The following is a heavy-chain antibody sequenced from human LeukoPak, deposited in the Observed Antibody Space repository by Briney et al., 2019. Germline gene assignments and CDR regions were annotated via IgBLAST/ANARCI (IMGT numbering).Heavy chain of an antibody. CDR2: ISAYNGNT. V-gene: IGHV1-18*01. CDR3: ARVPDDVVAALSFDF. D-gene: IGHD5-12*01. CDR1: GYSFTSHG. J-gene: IGHJ4*02. Sequence: ASVKVSCKASGYSFTSHGISCVRQAPGQGLEWMGWISAYNGNTKYAQKLQGRVTMTTDTSTSTAYMELGSLRSDDTAVYYCARVPDDVVAALSFDFWGQGTLVIVS.